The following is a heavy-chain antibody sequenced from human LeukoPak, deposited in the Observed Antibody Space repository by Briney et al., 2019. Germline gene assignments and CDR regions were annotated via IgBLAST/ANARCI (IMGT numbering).Heavy chain of an antibody. Sequence: GGSLRLSCAASGLSLSSNNMHWVRWTPWGGLEWLSYISAGSGTVFSADSVKGRFTISRDNARESLSLQMNSLRVEDTAVYYCTRDLGLRRMIWGRGTLVIVSS. CDR1: GLSLSSNN. D-gene: IGHD6-25*01. CDR2: ISAGSGTV. V-gene: IGHV3-48*04. CDR3: TRDLGLRRMI. J-gene: IGHJ2*01.